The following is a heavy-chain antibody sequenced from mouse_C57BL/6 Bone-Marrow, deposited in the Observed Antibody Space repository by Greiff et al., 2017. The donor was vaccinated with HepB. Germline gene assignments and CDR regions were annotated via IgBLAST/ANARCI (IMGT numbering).Heavy chain of an antibody. J-gene: IGHJ3*01. CDR1: GFSLTSYG. V-gene: IGHV2-2*01. CDR2: IWSGGST. D-gene: IGHD2-3*01. Sequence: VQRVESGPGLVQPSQSLSITCTVSGFSLTSYGVHWVRQSPGKGLEWLGVIWSGGSTDYNAAFISRLSISKDNSKSQVFFKMNSLQADDTAIYYCARNSRLLHVPPAYWGQGTLVTVSA. CDR3: ARNSRLLHVPPAY.